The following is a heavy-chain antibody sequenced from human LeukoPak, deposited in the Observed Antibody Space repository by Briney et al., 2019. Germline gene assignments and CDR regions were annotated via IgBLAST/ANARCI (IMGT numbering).Heavy chain of an antibody. Sequence: ASVKVSCKASGYTFTSYAINWVRQAPGQGLEWMGGFIPFYDTRSSAQKFQGRVTISADESTSTIFLELNNLRSDDTAVYYCARMEGYSYSDSWGQGTLVIVSS. CDR1: GYTFTSYA. V-gene: IGHV1-69*13. CDR2: FIPFYDTR. D-gene: IGHD3-16*01. J-gene: IGHJ5*02. CDR3: ARMEGYSYSDS.